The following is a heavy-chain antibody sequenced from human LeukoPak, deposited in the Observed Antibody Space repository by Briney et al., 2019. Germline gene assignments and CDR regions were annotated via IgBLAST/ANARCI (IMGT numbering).Heavy chain of an antibody. CDR2: INPDGSTT. D-gene: IGHD4-23*01. J-gene: IGHJ4*02. CDR3: ASLSVVQFYFDF. CDR1: GFSISTYW. Sequence: GGSLRLSCAASGFSISTYWIHWVRQAPGKGLVWVSRINPDGSTTYYADSVKGRITISRDNAKNSVDLQMNSLRAEDTAVYFCASLSVVQFYFDFWGQGTLVTVSS. V-gene: IGHV3-74*01.